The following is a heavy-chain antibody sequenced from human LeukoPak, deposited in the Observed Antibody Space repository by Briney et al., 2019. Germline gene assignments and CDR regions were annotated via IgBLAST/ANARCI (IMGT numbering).Heavy chain of an antibody. D-gene: IGHD2-2*01. CDR2: ISASGGRA. Sequence: PGGSLRLSCAASGFPFSSYAMSWVRQAPGKGLEWVSGISASGGRADYADSVKGRCTTSRDNSKSTLYLQMNSPTAEDTAVYYCAKGGLPAANYYYYMYVWGKGATVTVSS. CDR1: GFPFSSYA. J-gene: IGHJ6*03. V-gene: IGHV3-23*01. CDR3: AKGGLPAANYYYYMYV.